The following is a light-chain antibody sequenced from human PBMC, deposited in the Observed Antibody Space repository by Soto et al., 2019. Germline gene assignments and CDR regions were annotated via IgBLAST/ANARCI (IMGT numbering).Light chain of an antibody. J-gene: IGKJ2*01. V-gene: IGKV1-5*01. CDR3: QQYDSSSPT. CDR2: DAS. CDR1: QNISVW. Sequence: DIQMTQSPSTLSASVGDGVTITCRASQNISVWLAWYQQRPGKAPKFLIHDASSLETGVPSRFSGSGSGTEFTLTIRSLQPDDFATYYCQQYDSSSPTFGQGTKLEI.